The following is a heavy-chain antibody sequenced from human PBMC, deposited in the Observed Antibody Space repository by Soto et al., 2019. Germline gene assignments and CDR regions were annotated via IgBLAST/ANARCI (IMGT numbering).Heavy chain of an antibody. CDR1: GGSFSGYY. CDR3: ARGWSHKVDTAMVSRGYYYGMDV. CDR2: INHSGST. J-gene: IGHJ6*02. V-gene: IGHV4-34*01. D-gene: IGHD5-18*01. Sequence: SETLSLTCAVYGGSFSGYYWSWIRQPPGKGLEWIGEINHSGSTYYNPSLKSRVTISVDTSKNQFSLKLSSVTAADTAVYYCARGWSHKVDTAMVSRGYYYGMDVWGQGTTVTVSS.